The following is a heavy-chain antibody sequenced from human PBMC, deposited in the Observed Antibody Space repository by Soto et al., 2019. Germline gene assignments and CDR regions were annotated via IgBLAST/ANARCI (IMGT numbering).Heavy chain of an antibody. J-gene: IGHJ6*02. CDR3: ARHGPLEWLLSDEPNYYYYGMDV. CDR2: IYPGDSDT. CDR1: GYSFTSYW. Sequence: PGESLKISCKGSGYSFTSYWIGWVRQMPGKGLEWMGIIYPGDSDTRYSPSFQGQVTISADKSISTAYLQWSSLKASDTAMYYCARHGPLEWLLSDEPNYYYYGMDVWGQGTTVTVSS. D-gene: IGHD3-3*01. V-gene: IGHV5-51*01.